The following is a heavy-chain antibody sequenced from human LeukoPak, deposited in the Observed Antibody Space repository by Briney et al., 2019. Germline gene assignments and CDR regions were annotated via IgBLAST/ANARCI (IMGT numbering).Heavy chain of an antibody. Sequence: SVKVSCKASGGTFSSYAISWVRLAPGQGLEWMGGIIPIFGTANYAQKFQGRVTITADESTSTAYMELSSLRSEDTAVYYCARDHGYSYGHGDYWGQGTLVTVSS. CDR1: GGTFSSYA. V-gene: IGHV1-69*13. CDR3: ARDHGYSYGHGDY. CDR2: IIPIFGTA. J-gene: IGHJ4*02. D-gene: IGHD5-18*01.